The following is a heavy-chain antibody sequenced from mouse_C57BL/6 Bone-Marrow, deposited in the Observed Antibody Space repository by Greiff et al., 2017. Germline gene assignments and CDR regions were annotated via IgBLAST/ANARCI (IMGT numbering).Heavy chain of an antibody. V-gene: IGHV1-55*01. CDR2: IYPGSGST. Sequence: VQLKQPGAELVKPGASVKMSCKASGYTFTSYWITWVKQRPGQGLEWIGDIYPGSGSTNYNEKFKSKATLTVDTSSSTAYMQLSSLTSEDSAVXYCARNRPYYYGSPYWYFDVWGTGTTVTVSS. D-gene: IGHD1-1*01. J-gene: IGHJ1*03. CDR1: GYTFTSYW. CDR3: ARNRPYYYGSPYWYFDV.